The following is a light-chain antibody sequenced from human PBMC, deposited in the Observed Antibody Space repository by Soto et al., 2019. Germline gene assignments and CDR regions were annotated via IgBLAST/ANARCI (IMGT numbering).Light chain of an antibody. V-gene: IGKV3D-20*02. CDR1: QSVSSTY. Sequence: EVVLTHSPATLALSPCERATLSFSAIQSVSSTYLAWYQQQPGQAPRLLMSGTSNRATGTPDRFSGSGSGTDFTLTISSLEPEDCAIYYCQQRQYWPPITFGQGTRLEIK. CDR2: GTS. J-gene: IGKJ5*01. CDR3: QQRQYWPPIT.